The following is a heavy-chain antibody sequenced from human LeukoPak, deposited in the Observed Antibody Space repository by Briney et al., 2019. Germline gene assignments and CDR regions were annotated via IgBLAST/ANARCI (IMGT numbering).Heavy chain of an antibody. CDR1: GFTFSSYG. CDR3: AREGGPYRPLDY. CDR2: VHLDGRT. Sequence: GSLRLSCAASGFTFSSYGMHWVRQAPGKGLEWIGEVHLDGRTNCKPSLQSRLTMSVDFSENHISLKLTSVTAADTAVYYCAREGGPYRPLDYSGQGTLVTVSS. V-gene: IGHV4-4*02. J-gene: IGHJ4*02.